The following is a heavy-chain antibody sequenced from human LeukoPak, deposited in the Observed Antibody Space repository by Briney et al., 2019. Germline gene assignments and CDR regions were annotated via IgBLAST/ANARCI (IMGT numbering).Heavy chain of an antibody. V-gene: IGHV4-30-2*01. Sequence: SETLSLTCAVSGGSISSGGYYWSWIRQPPGKGLEWIGYIYHSGSTYYNPSLKSRVTISVDRSKNQFSLKLSSVTAADTAVYYCARIDYYGSGSYSDYWGQGTLVTVSS. J-gene: IGHJ4*02. CDR2: IYHSGST. CDR1: GGSISSGGYY. D-gene: IGHD3-10*01. CDR3: ARIDYYGSGSYSDY.